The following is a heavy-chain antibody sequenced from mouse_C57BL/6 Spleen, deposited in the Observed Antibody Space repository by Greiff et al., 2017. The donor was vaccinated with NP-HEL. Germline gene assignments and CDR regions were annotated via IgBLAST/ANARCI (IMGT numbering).Heavy chain of an antibody. J-gene: IGHJ1*03. CDR2: IYPGDGDT. CDR1: GYAFSSYW. D-gene: IGHD1-1*01. Sequence: QVQLQQSGAELVKPGASVKISCKASGYAFSSYWMNWVKQRPGKGLEWIGQIYPGDGDTNYNGKFKGKATLTADKSSSTAYMQLSSLTSEDSAVYFCARKATTVVAYWYFDVWGTGTTVTVSS. V-gene: IGHV1-80*01. CDR3: ARKATTVVAYWYFDV.